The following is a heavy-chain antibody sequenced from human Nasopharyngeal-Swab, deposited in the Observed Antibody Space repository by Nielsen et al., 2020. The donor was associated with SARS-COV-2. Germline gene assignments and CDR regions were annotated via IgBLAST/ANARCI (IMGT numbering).Heavy chain of an antibody. V-gene: IGHV4-34*01. CDR1: GGSFSGYY. Sequence: GSLRLPCAVYGGSFSGYYWSGIRQAPGKGLEWIGEINHSGSTKYNPSLKSRATISLDTSKNQFSLKLSSVTAADTAVYYCARGEVLRFLEWSSAGGMDVWGQGTTVTVSS. CDR3: ARGEVLRFLEWSSAGGMDV. D-gene: IGHD3-3*01. CDR2: INHSGST. J-gene: IGHJ6*02.